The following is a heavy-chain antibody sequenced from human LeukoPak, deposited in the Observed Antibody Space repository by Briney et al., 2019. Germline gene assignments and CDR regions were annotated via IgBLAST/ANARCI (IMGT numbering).Heavy chain of an antibody. D-gene: IGHD6-19*01. CDR2: INHSGST. CDR3: ARHIPLQWPFDH. CDR1: GGSFSGYY. Sequence: SETLSLTCAVYGGSFSGYYWSWIRQPPGKGLEWIGEINHSGSTNYNPSLKSRVTISVDTSKNQFSLKLSSVTAADTAVYYCARHIPLQWPFDHWGPGTVVTVSS. V-gene: IGHV4-34*01. J-gene: IGHJ4*02.